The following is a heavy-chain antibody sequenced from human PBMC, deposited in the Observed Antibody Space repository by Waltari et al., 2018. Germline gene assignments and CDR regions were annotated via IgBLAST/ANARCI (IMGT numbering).Heavy chain of an antibody. CDR1: GFTVSSNY. CDR3: ARDPLIAAAGTDGMDV. D-gene: IGHD6-13*01. CDR2: IDSGGST. V-gene: IGHV3-53*01. Sequence: EVQLVESGGGLIQPGGSLRLSCAASGFTVSSNYMSWVRQAPGKGLEWVSVIDSGGSTYYADSVKGRFTISRDNSKNTLYLQMNSLRAEDTAVYYCARDPLIAAAGTDGMDVWGQGTTVTVSS. J-gene: IGHJ6*02.